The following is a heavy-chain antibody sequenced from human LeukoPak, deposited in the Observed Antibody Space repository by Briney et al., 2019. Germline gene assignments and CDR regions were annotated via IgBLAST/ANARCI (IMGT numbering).Heavy chain of an antibody. CDR3: ARVVMDRSGCIDY. V-gene: IGHV4-38-2*01. Sequence: SETLSLTCAVSGYFISSGCYWGWSRQPPGRGGEWTGRNYYSRGKYYNPSLKSRVTISVDTCKNQFSLKLNSVTAADTAVYYWARVVMDRSGCIDYWGEGTLVTVSS. D-gene: IGHD6-19*01. CDR2: NYYSRGK. CDR1: GYFISSGCY. J-gene: IGHJ4*02.